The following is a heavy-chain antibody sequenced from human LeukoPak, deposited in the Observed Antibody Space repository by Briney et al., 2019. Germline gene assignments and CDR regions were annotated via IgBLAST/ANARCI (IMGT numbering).Heavy chain of an antibody. CDR3: ASYCSGGSCPSFDY. Sequence: PGGSLRLSCAASGFTFSTYDMHWVRQATGKGLEWVSGIGTAGDTYYLGSVKGRFTISRENAQNSLYLQMNSLRAEDTAVYYCASYCSGGSCPSFDYWGQGTLVTVSS. CDR2: IGTAGDT. CDR1: GFTFSTYD. J-gene: IGHJ4*02. V-gene: IGHV3-13*01. D-gene: IGHD2-15*01.